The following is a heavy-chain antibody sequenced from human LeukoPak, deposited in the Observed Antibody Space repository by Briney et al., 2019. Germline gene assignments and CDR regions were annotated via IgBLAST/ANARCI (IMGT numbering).Heavy chain of an antibody. Sequence: SETLSLTCAVYGGSFSGYYWSWIRQPPGKGLEWIGEINHSGSTNYNPSLKSRVTISVDTSKNQFSLKLSSVTAADTAVYYCARGPPLSGSYLYYYMDVWGKGTTVTVSS. J-gene: IGHJ6*03. V-gene: IGHV4-34*01. CDR2: INHSGST. CDR3: ARGPPLSGSYLYYYMDV. D-gene: IGHD1-26*01. CDR1: GGSFSGYY.